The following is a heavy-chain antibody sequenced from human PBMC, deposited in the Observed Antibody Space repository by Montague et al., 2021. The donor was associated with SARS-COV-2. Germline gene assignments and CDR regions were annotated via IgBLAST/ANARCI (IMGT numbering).Heavy chain of an antibody. J-gene: IGHJ2*01. D-gene: IGHD5-24*01. V-gene: IGHV4-59*12. CDR1: GGSISTYY. CDR2: IYYSGST. CDR3: ARDGYNAHQNYWYFDL. Sequence: SETLSLTCTVSGGSISTYYWSWIRQPPGKGLEWIGYIYYSGSTNYSHTPKSRVTISVDMSKNQFSLKLSSVTAADTAVYYCARDGYNAHQNYWYFDLWGRGTLVTVSS.